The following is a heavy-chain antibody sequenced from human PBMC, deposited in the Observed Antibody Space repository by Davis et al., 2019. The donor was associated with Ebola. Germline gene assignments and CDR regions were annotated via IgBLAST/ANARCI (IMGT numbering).Heavy chain of an antibody. V-gene: IGHV3-15*07. Sequence: GESLKISCAASGFTFSNAWMNWVRQAPGKGLEWVGRIKSKTDGGATDYAAPVKGRFTISRDDSKNTLYLQMNSLKTEDTAVYYCTTELDSGILFRGYWGQGTLVTVSS. D-gene: IGHD6-13*01. J-gene: IGHJ4*02. CDR2: IKSKTDGGAT. CDR1: GFTFSNAW. CDR3: TTELDSGILFRGY.